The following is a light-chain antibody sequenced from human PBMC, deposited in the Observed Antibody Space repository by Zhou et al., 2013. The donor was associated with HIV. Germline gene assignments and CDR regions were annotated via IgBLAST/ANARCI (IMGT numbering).Light chain of an antibody. J-gene: IGKJ5*01. V-gene: IGKV1-39*01. CDR3: QQSYSFSIT. CDR1: QSISTF. Sequence: DIQMTQSPSSLSASVGDRVSLTCRASQSISTFLNWYQQKPGKAPKLLIRAASSVQSGVPSRFSGSGSGTHFTLTISSLQPEDFATYYCQQSYSFSITFGQGTRLETK. CDR2: AAS.